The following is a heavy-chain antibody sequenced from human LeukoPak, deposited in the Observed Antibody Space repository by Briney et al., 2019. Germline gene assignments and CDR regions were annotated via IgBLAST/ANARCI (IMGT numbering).Heavy chain of an antibody. J-gene: IGHJ4*02. Sequence: GGSLRLSCAAPGFTFSNAWMSWVRQAPGKGLEWIGRIKSIPDGGTTDYSAPVRGRFTISRDDSKNTLYLQMNSLKTEDTAVYYCTTAETYCGGDCYRSLDYWGQGTLVTVSS. V-gene: IGHV3-15*01. CDR3: TTAETYCGGDCYRSLDY. CDR1: GFTFSNAW. CDR2: IKSIPDGGTT. D-gene: IGHD2-21*02.